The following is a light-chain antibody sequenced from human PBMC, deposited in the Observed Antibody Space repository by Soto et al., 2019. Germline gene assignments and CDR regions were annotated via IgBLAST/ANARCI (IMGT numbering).Light chain of an antibody. J-gene: IGKJ4*01. Sequence: ALRMTQSPSSFSASTGDRVTITCRASQGISSYLAWYQQKPGKAPKLPIYAASTLQSGVPSRFSGSGSGTDFTLTISCLQSEDFATYYCQQYYSYLTFGGGSKV. CDR2: AAS. V-gene: IGKV1-8*01. CDR3: QQYYSYLT. CDR1: QGISSY.